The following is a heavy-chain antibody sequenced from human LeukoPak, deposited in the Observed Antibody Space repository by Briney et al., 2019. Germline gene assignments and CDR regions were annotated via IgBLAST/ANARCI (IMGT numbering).Heavy chain of an antibody. D-gene: IGHD3-16*01. CDR2: IIDNGYIT. CDR3: AKLGGQEVHNYYVAV. Sequence: PGWSLRLSCAASGFTFSSYAMSWVRQAPGKGLEWVSGIIDNGYITYYANSVRGRFTISRDNSKNTLFLQMNSLRAEDTAVYYCAKLGGQEVHNYYVAVWGKGTTVAVSS. J-gene: IGHJ6*03. CDR1: GFTFSSYA. V-gene: IGHV3-23*01.